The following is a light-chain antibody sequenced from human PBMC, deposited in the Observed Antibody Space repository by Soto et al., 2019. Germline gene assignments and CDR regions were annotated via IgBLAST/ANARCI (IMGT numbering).Light chain of an antibody. CDR1: QSINSY. J-gene: IGKJ1*01. CDR2: AAS. V-gene: IGKV1-39*01. CDR3: QQSFSTPRT. Sequence: DIQMTQSPSSQSASVGDRVTITCRASQSINSYLNWYQQKPGKAPKLLIYAASSFQSGVPSRFSGSGSETDFTLTITSLQPDDFATYYGQQSFSTPRTFGQGTRVDI.